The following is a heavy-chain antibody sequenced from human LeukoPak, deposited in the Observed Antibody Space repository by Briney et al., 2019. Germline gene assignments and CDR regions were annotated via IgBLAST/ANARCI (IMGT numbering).Heavy chain of an antibody. CDR3: ARDGGDPDAFDI. J-gene: IGHJ3*02. V-gene: IGHV3-11*06. CDR2: ISSSSSYT. D-gene: IGHD3-10*01. CDR1: GFTFSDYY. Sequence: GGSLRLSCAASGFTFSDYYMSWIRQAPGKGLEWVSYISSSSSYTNYADSVKGRFTISRDNAKNSLYLQMNSLRAEDTAVYYCARDGGDPDAFDIWGQGTVVTVSS.